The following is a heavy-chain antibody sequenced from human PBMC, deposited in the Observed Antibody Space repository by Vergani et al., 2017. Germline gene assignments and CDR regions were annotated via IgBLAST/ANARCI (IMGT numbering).Heavy chain of an antibody. V-gene: IGHV4-38-2*01. D-gene: IGHD6-19*01. CDR1: RFSVSSGYH. J-gene: IGHJ5*02. CDR2: IYYRGRT. Sequence: QVQLHESGPGLVKASETLSLTCGVSRFSVSSGYHWGWIRQPPGKGLEWIGAIYYRGRTDYSPSLKNRVTISMDTSRNQFSLHLRSVTAADTAVYYCARHAQPIALAGSILDSNWLDPWGPGTLVTVSS. CDR3: ARHAQPIALAGSILDSNWLDP.